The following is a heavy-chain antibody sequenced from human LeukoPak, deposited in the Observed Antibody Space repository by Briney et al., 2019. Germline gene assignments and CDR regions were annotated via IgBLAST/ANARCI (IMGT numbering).Heavy chain of an antibody. CDR3: ARAPVPMEYFQH. J-gene: IGHJ1*01. D-gene: IGHD4-17*01. V-gene: IGHV1-69*13. CDR2: IIPIFGTA. CDR1: GGTFSSYA. Sequence: SVKVSCKASGGTFSSYAISWVRQAPGQGLEWMGGIIPIFGTANYAQKFQGRVTITADESTSTAYMELSSLRSEDTAVYYCARAPVPMEYFQHWGQGTLVTVSS.